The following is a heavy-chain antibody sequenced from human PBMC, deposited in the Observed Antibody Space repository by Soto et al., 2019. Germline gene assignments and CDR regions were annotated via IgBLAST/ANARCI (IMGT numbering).Heavy chain of an antibody. CDR1: GFTFSSYA. Sequence: PGGSLRLSCAASGFTFSSYAMHWVRQAPGKGLEWVAVISYDGSNKYYADSVKGRFTISRDNSKNTLYLQMNSLRAEDTAVYYCARDGPYYYALFDYWGQGTLVTVSS. J-gene: IGHJ4*02. V-gene: IGHV3-30-3*01. D-gene: IGHD3-10*01. CDR2: ISYDGSNK. CDR3: ARDGPYYYALFDY.